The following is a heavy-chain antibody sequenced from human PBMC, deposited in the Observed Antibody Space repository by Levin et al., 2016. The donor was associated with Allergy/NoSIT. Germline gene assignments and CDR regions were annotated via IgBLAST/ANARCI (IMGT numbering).Heavy chain of an antibody. V-gene: IGHV3-7*03. D-gene: IGHD2/OR15-2a*01. CDR2: IKHVGSEK. J-gene: IGHJ6*04. CDR3: AREGLDCDTTSCYWLIDV. Sequence: WIRQPPGKGLEWMANIKHVGSEKYYVDSVKGRFTISRDNAKNSVYLQMNSLRAEDTAMYYCAREGLDCDTTSCYWLIDVWGKGTTVTVSS.